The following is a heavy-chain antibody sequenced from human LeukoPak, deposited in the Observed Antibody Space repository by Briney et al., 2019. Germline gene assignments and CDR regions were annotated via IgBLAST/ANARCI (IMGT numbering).Heavy chain of an antibody. V-gene: IGHV3-7*04. Sequence: TGGSLRLSCAASGFTFSSYWMSWVRQAPGKGLEWVANIKQDGSEKYYVDSVKGRFTISRGNAKHSLYLQMNSLRDEDTAVYYCARGTIAAAGYYYFDYWGQGTQVTVSS. J-gene: IGHJ4*02. CDR2: IKQDGSEK. CDR3: ARGTIAAAGYYYFDY. CDR1: GFTFSSYW. D-gene: IGHD6-13*01.